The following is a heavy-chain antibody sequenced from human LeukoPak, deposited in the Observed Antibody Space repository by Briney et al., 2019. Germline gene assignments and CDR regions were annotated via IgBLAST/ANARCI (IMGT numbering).Heavy chain of an antibody. CDR1: GFTFSTYA. J-gene: IGHJ4*02. CDR2: ISSSSSPT. V-gene: IGHV3-48*01. Sequence: SGGSLRLPCAASGFTFSTYAMNWVRQAPGKGLEWVSYISSSSSPTYYADSVQGRFTISRDNAKNSLYLQMNSLRGEDTAVYYCARDDGGYWGQGTLVTVSS. D-gene: IGHD3-16*01. CDR3: ARDDGGY.